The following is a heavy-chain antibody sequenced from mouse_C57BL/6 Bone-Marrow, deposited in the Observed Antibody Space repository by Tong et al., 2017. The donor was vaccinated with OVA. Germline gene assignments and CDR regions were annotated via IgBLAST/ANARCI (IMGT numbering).Heavy chain of an antibody. J-gene: IGHJ2*01. CDR2: INPSNGGT. Sequence: VQLQESGAELVKPGASVKLSCKASGYTFTSYYMYWVKQRPGQGLEWIGEINPSNGGTNFNEKFKSKATLTVDKSSSTAYMQLSSLTSEDSAVYYCARDYYGSSWGYYFDYWGQGTTLTVSS. D-gene: IGHD1-1*01. V-gene: IGHV1-53*01. CDR3: ARDYYGSSWGYYFDY. CDR1: GYTFTSYY.